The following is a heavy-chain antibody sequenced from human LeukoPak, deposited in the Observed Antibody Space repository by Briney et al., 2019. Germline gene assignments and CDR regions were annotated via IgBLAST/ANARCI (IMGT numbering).Heavy chain of an antibody. J-gene: IGHJ2*01. CDR3: ASGPGDTRSRYFDL. V-gene: IGHV1-69*02. CDR2: IIPIFGIT. Sequence: SVKVSCKASGYTFTSYSISWVRQAPGQGLEWVGRIIPIFGITNYAQKFQGSVTITADKSTSTAYMELSSLRSEDTAVYYCASGPGDTRSRYFDLWGRGTLVTVSS. CDR1: GYTFTSYS. D-gene: IGHD5-18*01.